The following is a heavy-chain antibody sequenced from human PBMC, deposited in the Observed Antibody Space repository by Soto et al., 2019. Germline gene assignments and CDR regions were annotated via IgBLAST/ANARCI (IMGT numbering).Heavy chain of an antibody. V-gene: IGHV3-21*01. Sequence: GSLRLSCAASGFTFSSYSMNWVRQAPGKGLEWVSSISSSSSYIYYADSVKGRFTISRDNAKNSLYLQVNSLRAEDTAVYYCAREYCSGGSCYSGYFQHWGQGTLVTVSS. CDR1: GFTFSSYS. J-gene: IGHJ1*01. D-gene: IGHD2-15*01. CDR3: AREYCSGGSCYSGYFQH. CDR2: ISSSSSYI.